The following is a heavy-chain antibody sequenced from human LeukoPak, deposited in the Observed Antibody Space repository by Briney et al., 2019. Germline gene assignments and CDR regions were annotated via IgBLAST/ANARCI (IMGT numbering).Heavy chain of an antibody. CDR2: IYYSGST. Sequence: SETLSLTCTVSGGSISSSSYYWGWIRQPPGKGLEWIGSIYYSGSTYYNPSLKSRVTISVDTSKNQFSLKLSSVTAADTAVYSCAGYSSGWYNAFDIWGQGTLVAVSS. CDR3: AGYSSGWYNAFDI. CDR1: GGSISSSSYY. D-gene: IGHD6-19*01. J-gene: IGHJ3*02. V-gene: IGHV4-39*07.